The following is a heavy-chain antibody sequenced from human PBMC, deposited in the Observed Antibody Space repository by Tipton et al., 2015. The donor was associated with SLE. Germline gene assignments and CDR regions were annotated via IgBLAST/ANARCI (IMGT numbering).Heavy chain of an antibody. CDR1: GFTFRNHE. CDR3: VKDIGIFLGAFDL. V-gene: IGHV3-48*03. CDR2: ISESGSTI. D-gene: IGHD3-3*01. Sequence: GSLRLSCAAFGFTFRNHEMNWVRQAPGKGLEWVSYISESGSTIYYADSVKGRFTISRDNAKNSLYLQMNSLRVEDTALYFCVKDIGIFLGAFDLWGQGTMVAVSS. J-gene: IGHJ3*01.